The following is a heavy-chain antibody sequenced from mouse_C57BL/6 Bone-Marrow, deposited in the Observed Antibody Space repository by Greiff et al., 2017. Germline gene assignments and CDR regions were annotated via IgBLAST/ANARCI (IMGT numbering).Heavy chain of an antibody. D-gene: IGHD2-5*01. V-gene: IGHV1-39*01. Sequence: EVQLQESGPGLVKPGASVKISCKASGYSFTDYNMNWVKQSNGKSLEWIGVINPNYGTTSYNQKFKGKATLTVDQSSSTAYLQLNSLTSEDSAIYYCAREDYYSNFDGFASWGQGTLVTVSA. CDR2: INPNYGTT. CDR1: GYSFTDYN. CDR3: AREDYYSNFDGFAS. J-gene: IGHJ3*01.